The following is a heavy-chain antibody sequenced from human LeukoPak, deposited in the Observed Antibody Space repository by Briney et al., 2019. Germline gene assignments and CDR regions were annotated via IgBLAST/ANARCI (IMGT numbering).Heavy chain of an antibody. D-gene: IGHD3-3*02. CDR3: ARVYEDFWSGYFDY. CDR2: IKQDGSEI. V-gene: IGHV3-7*01. Sequence: GGSLRLSCAASGFTFSSYWMNWVRQAPGKGLEWVANIKQDGSEIYYVDSVKGRFTISRDNAKKSLYLQMNSLRAEDTAVYYCARVYEDFWSGYFDYWGQGTLVTISS. J-gene: IGHJ4*02. CDR1: GFTFSSYW.